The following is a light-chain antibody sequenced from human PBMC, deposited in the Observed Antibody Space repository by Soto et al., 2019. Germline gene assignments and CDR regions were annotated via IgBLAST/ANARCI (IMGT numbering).Light chain of an antibody. CDR1: SSDVGGYNY. V-gene: IGLV2-14*01. Sequence: QSVLTQPASVSGSPGQSITISCTGTSSDVGGYNYVSWYQQHPGKAPKLMIYDVSNRPSGVSNRFSGSKSGNTASLTISGLQEEDEAYYYCSSYTSSSTSFGGGTQLTVL. CDR3: SSYTSSSTS. CDR2: DVS. J-gene: IGLJ2*01.